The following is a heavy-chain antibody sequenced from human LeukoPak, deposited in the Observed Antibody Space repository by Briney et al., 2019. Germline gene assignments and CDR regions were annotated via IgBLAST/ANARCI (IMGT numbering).Heavy chain of an antibody. CDR3: AKDPYSSAWYGRSDY. Sequence: GGSLRLSCAASGFIFDDYAMHWVRQAPGKGLEWVSGISWNSGSKGYADSVKGRFTISRDNSKNTLYLQMNSLRAGDTAVYYCAKDPYSSAWYGRSDYWGQGTLVTVSS. V-gene: IGHV3-9*01. CDR2: ISWNSGSK. D-gene: IGHD6-19*01. CDR1: GFIFDDYA. J-gene: IGHJ4*02.